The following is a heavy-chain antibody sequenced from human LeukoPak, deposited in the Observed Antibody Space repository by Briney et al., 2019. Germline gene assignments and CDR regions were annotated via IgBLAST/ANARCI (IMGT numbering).Heavy chain of an antibody. CDR3: ASHELRYFDWLLSDDAFDI. V-gene: IGHV4-4*07. CDR2: IYTSGST. Sequence: SETLSLTCTVSGGSISSYYWSWIRQPAGKGLEWIGRIYTSGSTNYNPSLKSRVTMSVDTSKNQFSLKLSSVTAADTAVYYCASHELRYFDWLLSDDAFDIWGQGTMVTVSS. J-gene: IGHJ3*02. CDR1: GGSISSYY. D-gene: IGHD3-9*01.